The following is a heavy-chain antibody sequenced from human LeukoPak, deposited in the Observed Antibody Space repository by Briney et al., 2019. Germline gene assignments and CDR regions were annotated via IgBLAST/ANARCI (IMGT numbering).Heavy chain of an antibody. CDR3: AKAVDYGDYGYFDY. V-gene: IGHV3-30*18. D-gene: IGHD4-17*01. CDR2: ISYDGSNK. Sequence: GGSLSLSCAASGFTFSSYGMHWVRQAPGKGLEWVAVISYDGSNKYYADSVKGRFTISRDNSKNTLYLQMNSLRAEDTAVYYCAKAVDYGDYGYFDYWGQGTLVTVSS. CDR1: GFTFSSYG. J-gene: IGHJ4*02.